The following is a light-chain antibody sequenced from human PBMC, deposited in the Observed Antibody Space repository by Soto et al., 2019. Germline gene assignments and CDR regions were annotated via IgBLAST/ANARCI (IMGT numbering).Light chain of an antibody. J-gene: IGKJ4*01. Sequence: EIVLTQSPGTLSLSPGERATLSCRASQSVSSIYLAWYQQKPRRAPTRLIHCGACSTTASPASLSGSGCGAAVSLTISRREADDFAADYYQQHGSRPLLTFGRGTKVDI. CDR2: CGA. CDR3: QQHGSRPLLT. CDR1: QSVSSIY. V-gene: IGKV3-20*01.